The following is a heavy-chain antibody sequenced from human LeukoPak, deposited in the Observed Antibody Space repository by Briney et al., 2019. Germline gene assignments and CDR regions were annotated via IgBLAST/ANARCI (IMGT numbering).Heavy chain of an antibody. CDR1: GYTFRNYA. Sequence: GASVKVSCKASGYTFRNYAINWVRQAPGQGLEWMGWINPNSGGTNYAQKFQGGVTMTRDTSISTAYMELSRLRSDDTAVYYCARVPYYGSGFDYWGQGTLVTVSS. J-gene: IGHJ4*02. D-gene: IGHD3-10*01. CDR2: INPNSGGT. V-gene: IGHV1-2*02. CDR3: ARVPYYGSGFDY.